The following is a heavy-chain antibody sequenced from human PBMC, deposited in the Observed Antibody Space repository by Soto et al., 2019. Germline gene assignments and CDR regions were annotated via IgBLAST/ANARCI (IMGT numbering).Heavy chain of an antibody. CDR2: INHSGST. V-gene: IGHV4-34*01. Sequence: QVQLQQWGAGLLKPSETLSLTCAVYGGSFSGYYWSWIRQPPGKGLEWIGEINHSGSTNYNPSLKSRVTITVDKSKNQFSLKLSSVTAADTAVYYCARGRGYDFWSGYHSDWYFDLWGRGTLVTVSS. D-gene: IGHD3-3*01. CDR3: ARGRGYDFWSGYHSDWYFDL. CDR1: GGSFSGYY. J-gene: IGHJ2*01.